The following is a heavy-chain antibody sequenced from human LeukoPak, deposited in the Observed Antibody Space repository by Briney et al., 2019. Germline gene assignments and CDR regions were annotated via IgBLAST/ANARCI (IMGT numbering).Heavy chain of an antibody. J-gene: IGHJ4*02. CDR2: IYYSGST. CDR3: ARHRTYYYDSSGYFHLYYFDY. Sequence: SETLSLTCTVSGGSISSSSYYWGWIRQPPGKGLEWIGSIYYSGSTYYNPSLKSRATISVDTSKNQFSLKLSSVTAADTAVYYCARHRTYYYDSSGYFHLYYFDYWGQGTLVTVSS. D-gene: IGHD3-22*01. V-gene: IGHV4-39*01. CDR1: GGSISSSSYY.